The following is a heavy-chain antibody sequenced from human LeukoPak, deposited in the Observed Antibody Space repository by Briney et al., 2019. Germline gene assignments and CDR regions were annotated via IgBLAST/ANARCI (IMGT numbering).Heavy chain of an antibody. J-gene: IGHJ4*02. Sequence: GGSLRLSCAASRFTFSNFAMSWVRQAPGKGLEWVSAISGSGGSTYYADSVKGRFTISRDNSKNALFLQLNSLRAEDTAVYYCAKSGPYCSSTSCNYFDYWGQGTLVTVSS. CDR1: RFTFSNFA. V-gene: IGHV3-23*01. D-gene: IGHD2-2*01. CDR2: ISGSGGST. CDR3: AKSGPYCSSTSCNYFDY.